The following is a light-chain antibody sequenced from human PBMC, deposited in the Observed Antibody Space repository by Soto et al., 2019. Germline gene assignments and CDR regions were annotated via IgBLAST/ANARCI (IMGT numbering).Light chain of an antibody. J-gene: IGKJ1*01. Sequence: AIQMTQSPSSLSASVGDRVTITCRASQGIRNDLGWYQQKPGKAPKLLIYAASSLQSGVPSRFSGSGSGTDFTLTISSLQPEXXATXYXLXDYNYPWTFGQGTKVEIK. V-gene: IGKV1-6*01. CDR1: QGIRND. CDR3: LXDYNYPWT. CDR2: AAS.